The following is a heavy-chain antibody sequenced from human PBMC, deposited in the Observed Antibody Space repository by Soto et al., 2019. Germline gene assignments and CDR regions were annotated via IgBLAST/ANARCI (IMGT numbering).Heavy chain of an antibody. J-gene: IGHJ4*02. CDR1: GFTFSDYW. Sequence: PGGSLRLSCAASGFTFSDYWLHWVRQAPGKGLVWVSRINPDGSYTSYADSVKGRFTISRDNAKSTLYLQMNSLRAEDAAVYYCASDMTGPKDYWGQGTLVTVSS. CDR2: INPDGSYT. D-gene: IGHD3-9*01. CDR3: ASDMTGPKDY. V-gene: IGHV3-74*01.